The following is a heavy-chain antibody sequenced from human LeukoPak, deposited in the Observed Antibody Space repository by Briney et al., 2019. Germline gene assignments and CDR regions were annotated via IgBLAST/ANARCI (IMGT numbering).Heavy chain of an antibody. J-gene: IGHJ4*02. Sequence: GESLKISCKGSGYSFSSYWIGWVRQMPGKGLEWMGIIYPGDSDTRYSPSFQGQVTISDDKSISTAYLQWSSLKASDTAMYYCARLAPGSYDILTGPFVYWGQGTLVTVSS. D-gene: IGHD3-9*01. CDR3: ARLAPGSYDILTGPFVY. CDR1: GYSFSSYW. V-gene: IGHV5-51*01. CDR2: IYPGDSDT.